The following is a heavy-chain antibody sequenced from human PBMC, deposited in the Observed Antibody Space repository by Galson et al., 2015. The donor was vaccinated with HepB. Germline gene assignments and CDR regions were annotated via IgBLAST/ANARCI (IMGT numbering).Heavy chain of an antibody. CDR2: ISWDGGST. Sequence: LRLSCAASGFTFDDYTMHWVRQAPGKGLEWVSLISWDGGSTYYADSVKGRFTISRDNSKNSLYLQMNSLRTEDTALYYCAKDIAVAAPLGLGAFDIWGQGTMVTVSS. CDR1: GFTFDDYT. V-gene: IGHV3-43*01. J-gene: IGHJ3*02. D-gene: IGHD6-19*01. CDR3: AKDIAVAAPLGLGAFDI.